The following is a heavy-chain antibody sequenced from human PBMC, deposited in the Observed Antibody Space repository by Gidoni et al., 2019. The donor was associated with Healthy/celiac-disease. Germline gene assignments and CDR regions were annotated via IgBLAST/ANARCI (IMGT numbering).Heavy chain of an antibody. J-gene: IGHJ3*02. Sequence: EVQLVESGGGVVQPGGSLRLSCAASGFTFSSYWMHWIRQAPGKGLVWVSRISSDGSSTSYADAVKSRFTISRDNAKNTLYLQMNSLRAVDTAVYYCASMAVLAQWSYYGNTETEIDDAFDIWGQGTMVTVSS. V-gene: IGHV3-74*01. CDR3: ASMAVLAQWSYYGNTETEIDDAFDI. D-gene: IGHD1-26*01. CDR1: GFTFSSYW. CDR2: ISSDGSST.